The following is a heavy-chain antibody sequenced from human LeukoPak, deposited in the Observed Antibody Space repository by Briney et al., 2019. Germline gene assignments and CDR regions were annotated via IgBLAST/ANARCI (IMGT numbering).Heavy chain of an antibody. CDR1: GFTFSSYG. J-gene: IGHJ3*02. D-gene: IGHD5-12*01. V-gene: IGHV3-30*18. CDR2: ISYDGSNK. Sequence: RAGGSLRLSCAASGFTFSSYGMHWVRQAPGKGLEWVAVISYDGSNKYYADSVKGRFTISRDNSKNTLYLQMNSLRAEDTAVYYCAKPVGAYSGYQDAFDIWGQGTMVTVSS. CDR3: AKPVGAYSGYQDAFDI.